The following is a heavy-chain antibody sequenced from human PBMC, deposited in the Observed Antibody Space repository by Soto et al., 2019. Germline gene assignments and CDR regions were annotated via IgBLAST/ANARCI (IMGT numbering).Heavy chain of an antibody. D-gene: IGHD3-16*01. CDR1: GTIFSSYT. CDR3: ARGLGGRMDD. J-gene: IGHJ6*02. CDR2: IIPILGQT. V-gene: IGHV1-69*08. Sequence: QVQLVQSGAEVKKPGSSVRVSCKASGTIFSSYTISWVRQAPGQGFEWMGRIIPILGQTNYAQKFQTRVTLTGDKSTNTAYMELNSLRLEDTAVYYCARGLGGRMDDWGQGTTVTVSS.